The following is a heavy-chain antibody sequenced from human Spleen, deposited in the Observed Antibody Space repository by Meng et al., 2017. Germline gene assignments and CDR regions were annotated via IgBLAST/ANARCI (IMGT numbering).Heavy chain of an antibody. CDR1: GFTFSNAW. V-gene: IGHV3-21*01. CDR2: ISSSSSYI. Sequence: GESLKISCAASGFTFSNAWMTWVRQAPGKGLEWVSSISSSSSYIYYADSVKGRFTISRDTAENSLSLQMNGLRAEDTAVYYCARGRREARQWLDYWGQGTLVTVSS. J-gene: IGHJ4*02. D-gene: IGHD6-19*01. CDR3: ARGRREARQWLDY.